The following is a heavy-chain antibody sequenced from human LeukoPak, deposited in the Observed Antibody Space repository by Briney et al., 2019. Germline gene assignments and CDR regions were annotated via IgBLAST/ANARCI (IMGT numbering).Heavy chain of an antibody. V-gene: IGHV3-23*01. CDR1: GFTFSSYS. CDR2: VSARDGST. D-gene: IGHD4-17*01. CDR3: AKPLNDYGDYYFDY. Sequence: GGSLRLSCAASGFTFSSYSMNWVRQAPGQGLDWVSAVSARDGSTYYADSVKGRFTISRDNSKNTLYLQMNSLRAEDTAVYYCAKPLNDYGDYYFDYWGQGTLVTVSS. J-gene: IGHJ4*02.